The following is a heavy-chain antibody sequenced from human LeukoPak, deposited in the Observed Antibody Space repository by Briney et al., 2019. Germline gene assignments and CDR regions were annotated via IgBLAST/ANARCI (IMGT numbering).Heavy chain of an antibody. D-gene: IGHD3-10*01. CDR3: ARVLLWFGEGGMDV. Sequence: PSETLSLTCAVYGGSFSGYYWSWIRQPPGKGLEWIGEINHSGSTNYNPSLKSRGTISVDTSKNQFSLKLSSVTAADTAVYYCARVLLWFGEGGMDVWGKGTTVTVSS. V-gene: IGHV4-34*01. CDR2: INHSGST. J-gene: IGHJ6*04. CDR1: GGSFSGYY.